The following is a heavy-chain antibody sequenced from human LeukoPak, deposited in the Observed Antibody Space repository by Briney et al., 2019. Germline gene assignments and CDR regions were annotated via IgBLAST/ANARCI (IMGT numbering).Heavy chain of an antibody. D-gene: IGHD3-22*01. Sequence: QPGGSLRLSCAAAGFTFPRHAMSWVRQAPGKGLEWVASSAGSGGSTHYAASVKGRFTISRDNSQNTVYLHMNSLRADDTAVYYCAQEHFDTSGYYSRFDNWGQGILVTVSS. CDR2: SAGSGGST. V-gene: IGHV3-23*01. CDR3: AQEHFDTSGYYSRFDN. J-gene: IGHJ4*02. CDR1: GFTFPRHA.